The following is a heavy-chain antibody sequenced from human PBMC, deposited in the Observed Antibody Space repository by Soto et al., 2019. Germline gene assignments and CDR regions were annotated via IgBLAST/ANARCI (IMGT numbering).Heavy chain of an antibody. Sequence: SETLSLTCVVYGGSFSGYDWSWVRQHPGKGLEWIGEINHSGSTNYNPSLKSRVTISVDTSKNEFSLKLSSVTAADTAVYYCARDEDGHFDYWGQGTLVTVSS. CDR2: INHSGST. J-gene: IGHJ4*02. CDR1: GGSFSGYD. D-gene: IGHD2-15*01. V-gene: IGHV4-34*01. CDR3: ARDEDGHFDY.